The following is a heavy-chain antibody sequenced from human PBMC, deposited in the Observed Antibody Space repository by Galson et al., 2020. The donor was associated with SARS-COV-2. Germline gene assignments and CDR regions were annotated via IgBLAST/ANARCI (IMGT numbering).Heavy chain of an antibody. CDR1: EFTFSSYT. D-gene: IGHD4-17*01. V-gene: IGHV3-21*06. J-gene: IGHJ3*01. CDR3: ARVRNPDYGDYWNDAFDF. Sequence: GGSLRLSCEASEFTFSSYTMTWVRQAPGKGLEWVSSISSSSTYIYYAASVKGRFTISRDNAKNSLSLQMNSLRAEDTAVYYCARVRNPDYGDYWNDAFDFWGRGTMVTVSS. CDR2: ISSSSTYI.